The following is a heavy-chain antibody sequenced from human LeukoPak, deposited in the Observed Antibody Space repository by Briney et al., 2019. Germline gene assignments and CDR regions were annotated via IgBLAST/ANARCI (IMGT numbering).Heavy chain of an antibody. CDR3: ATRRGLDY. D-gene: IGHD3-10*01. CDR2: ISSSNSYI. CDR1: GFTFSSYS. V-gene: IGHV3-21*01. Sequence: GGSLRLSCAASGFTFSSYSMNWVRQAPGKGLEWVSCISSSNSYIHYADSVKGRFTISRDNAKNSLYLQMNSLRAEDTAVYYCATRRGLDYWGQGTLVTVSS. J-gene: IGHJ4*02.